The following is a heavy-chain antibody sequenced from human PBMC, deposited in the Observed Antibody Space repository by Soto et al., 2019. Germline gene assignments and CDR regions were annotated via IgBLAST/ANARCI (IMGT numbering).Heavy chain of an antibody. Sequence: QVQLQESGPGLVQPSQTLSLACTVSGDSISSGGYYCSWIRQHPGKGLEWIGYIYYSGSTFYNPSLTSRVTISVDTSKNQFSLKLSSVTAADTAVYSCARGLSVTLVDFWGQGTLVTVSS. J-gene: IGHJ4*02. CDR2: IYYSGST. CDR1: GDSISSGGYY. V-gene: IGHV4-31*03. CDR3: ARGLSVTLVDF. D-gene: IGHD4-17*01.